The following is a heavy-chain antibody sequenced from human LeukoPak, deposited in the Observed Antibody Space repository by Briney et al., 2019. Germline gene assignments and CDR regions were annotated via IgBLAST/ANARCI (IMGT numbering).Heavy chain of an antibody. CDR2: IYTSGST. D-gene: IGHD2-21*02. V-gene: IGHV4-4*07. J-gene: IGHJ2*01. CDR1: GGSISSYY. CDR3: ARVPYCGGDCYFRYFDL. Sequence: PSETLSLTCTVSGGSISSYYWSWIRQPAGKGREWIGRIYTSGSTNYNPSLKSRVTMSVDTSKNQFSLKLSSVTAADTSVYYCARVPYCGGDCYFRYFDLWGRGTLVTVSS.